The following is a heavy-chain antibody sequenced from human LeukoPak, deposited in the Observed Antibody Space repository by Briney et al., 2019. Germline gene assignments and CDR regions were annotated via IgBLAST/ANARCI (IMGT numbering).Heavy chain of an antibody. CDR2: ISSSGDTK. D-gene: IGHD6-13*01. CDR3: ARDRYSSSLSDY. V-gene: IGHV3-48*02. CDR1: GFTFRSYS. Sequence: PGGSLRLSCAASGFTFRSYSMNWVRQAPGKGLEWVSYISSSGDTKYYADSVKGRFTISRDNANNSVYLQMNSLRNEDTAVYYCARDRYSSSLSDYWGQGTLVTVSS. J-gene: IGHJ4*02.